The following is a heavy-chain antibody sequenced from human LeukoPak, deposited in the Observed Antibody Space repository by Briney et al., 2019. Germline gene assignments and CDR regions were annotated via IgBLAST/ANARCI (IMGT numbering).Heavy chain of an antibody. J-gene: IGHJ6*02. CDR3: ARERLVVVGDAYYYYGMDV. D-gene: IGHD2-2*01. CDR1: GFTFSDYG. Sequence: GGSLRLSCAASGFTFSDYGIHWVRQAPGQGLEWVALIWYDGSKKYYADSVKGRFTISRDNTKNTLYLQLNSLRADDTAVYYCARERLVVVGDAYYYYGMDVWGQGTTVTVSS. V-gene: IGHV3-33*01. CDR2: IWYDGSKK.